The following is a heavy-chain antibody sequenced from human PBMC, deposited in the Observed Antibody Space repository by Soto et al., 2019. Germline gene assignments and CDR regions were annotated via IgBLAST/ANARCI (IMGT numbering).Heavy chain of an antibody. CDR2: LFSGGST. CDR3: TRDQSIVGATGGAYFYYGMDV. J-gene: IGHJ6*02. CDR1: GVSASSNY. Sequence: PGGSLRLSCEVSGVSASSNYISWVRQAPGKGLEWVSVLFSGGSTYYADSVQGRFTISRDTSKSTVYLQMHSLTAEDTAVYYCTRDQSIVGATGGAYFYYGMDVWGQGTTVTVSS. D-gene: IGHD1-26*01. V-gene: IGHV3-53*01.